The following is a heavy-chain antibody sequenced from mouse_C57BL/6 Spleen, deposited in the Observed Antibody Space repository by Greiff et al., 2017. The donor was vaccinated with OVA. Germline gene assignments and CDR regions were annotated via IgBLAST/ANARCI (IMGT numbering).Heavy chain of an antibody. Sequence: QVQLKQSGPGLVAPSQSLSITCTVSGFSLTSYGVHWVRQPPGKGLEWLVVIWSDGSTTYNSALKSRLSISKDNSKSQVFLKMNSLQTDDTAMYYCARHNVEDYAMDYWGQGTSVTVSS. CDR2: IWSDGST. V-gene: IGHV2-6-1*01. CDR3: ARHNVEDYAMDY. CDR1: GFSLTSYG. J-gene: IGHJ4*01.